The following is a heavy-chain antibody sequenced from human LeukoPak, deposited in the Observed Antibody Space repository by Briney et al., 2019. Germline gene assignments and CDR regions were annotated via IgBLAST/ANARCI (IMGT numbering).Heavy chain of an antibody. Sequence: PGGSLRLSCAASGFTFSSYWMSWVRQAPGKGLEWVANIKQDGSEKYYVDSVKGRFTISRDNAKNSLYLQMNSLRAEDTAVYYCARDFGNYYDFWSGYYGPSFDYWGQGTLVTVSS. V-gene: IGHV3-7*01. CDR2: IKQDGSEK. D-gene: IGHD3-3*01. CDR3: ARDFGNYYDFWSGYYGPSFDY. J-gene: IGHJ4*02. CDR1: GFTFSSYW.